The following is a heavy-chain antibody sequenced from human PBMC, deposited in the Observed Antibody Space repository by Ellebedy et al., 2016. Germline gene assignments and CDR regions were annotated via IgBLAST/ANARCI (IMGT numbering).Heavy chain of an antibody. D-gene: IGHD6-19*01. V-gene: IGHV4-4*07. CDR1: GGSISSYY. CDR2: IYTSGST. CDR3: AKWNGGWYAFEV. J-gene: IGHJ3*01. Sequence: SETLSLTCTVSGGSISSYYWSWIRQPVRKGLEWIGRIYTSGSTNYNPSLKSRVTMSVDTSKSQFSLRLTSVTAADTAVYYCAKWNGGWYAFEVWGQGTMVTVSS.